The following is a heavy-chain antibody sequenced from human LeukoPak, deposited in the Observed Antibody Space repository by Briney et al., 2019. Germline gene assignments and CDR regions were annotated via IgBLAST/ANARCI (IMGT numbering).Heavy chain of an antibody. V-gene: IGHV4-59*01. CDR2: IYYSGST. CDR1: GGSISSYY. Sequence: PSETLSLTCTVSGGSISSYYWSWIRQPPGKGLEWIGYIYYSGSTNYNPSLKSRVTISVDTSKNQFSLKLSSVTAADTAVYYCATRPLGAGGFDYWGQGTLVTVSP. CDR3: ATRPLGAGGFDY. J-gene: IGHJ4*02. D-gene: IGHD3-16*01.